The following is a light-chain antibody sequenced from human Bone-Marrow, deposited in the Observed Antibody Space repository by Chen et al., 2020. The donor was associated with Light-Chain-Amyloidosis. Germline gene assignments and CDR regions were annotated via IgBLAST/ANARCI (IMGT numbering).Light chain of an antibody. V-gene: IGKV3-11*01. CDR2: DAS. CDR3: QQRSNWPPLT. CDR1: QSVGAY. Sequence: EVVLSQSPPTLSLSPGERATLSCRASQSVGAYLAWYQHKPGLAPRLLIYDASNRATGIPARFSGSGSGTDFTLTISSLEPEDFAVYYCQQRSNWPPLTFGGGTKVEIK. J-gene: IGKJ4*01.